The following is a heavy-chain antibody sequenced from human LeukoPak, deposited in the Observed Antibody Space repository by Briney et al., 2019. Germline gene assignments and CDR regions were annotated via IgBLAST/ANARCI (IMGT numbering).Heavy chain of an antibody. J-gene: IGHJ4*02. CDR3: ARSDLGTITAGSFNY. CDR2: ISGYQGST. V-gene: IGHV1-18*01. D-gene: IGHD5-24*01. Sequence: ASVKVSCKASGYTFTNYGITWVRQAPGQGLEWVGWISGYQGSTKYAHNSKGRVTITIDTATSTLYTDLRSLRTDDTAIYFCARSDLGTITAGSFNYWGQGTLVAVSS. CDR1: GYTFTNYG.